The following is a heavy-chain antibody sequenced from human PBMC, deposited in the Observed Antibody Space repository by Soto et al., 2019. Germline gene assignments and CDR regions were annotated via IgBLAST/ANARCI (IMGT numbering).Heavy chain of an antibody. J-gene: IGHJ6*02. V-gene: IGHV3-48*03. CDR2: ISSSGSTI. CDR3: ARDHKGGYYYYGMDV. CDR1: GFTFSSYE. Sequence: GGSLRLSCADSGFTFSSYEMNWVRQAPRKGLEWVSYISSSGSTIYYADSVKGRFTISRDNAKNSLYLQMNSLRAEDTAVYYCARDHKGGYYYYGMDVWGQGTTVTVSS.